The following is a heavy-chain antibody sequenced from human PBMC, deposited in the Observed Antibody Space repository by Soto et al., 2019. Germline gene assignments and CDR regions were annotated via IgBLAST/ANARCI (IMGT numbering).Heavy chain of an antibody. Sequence: PSETLSLTCTVSGGSVSSGYYYWSWIRQPPGKGLEWIGYISYSGNTDYNPSLKSRVTISIDTSKNQFSLKLSSVTAADTAVYYCAREPHPTATPYYYYGMDVWGQGT. D-gene: IGHD4-17*01. CDR3: AREPHPTATPYYYYGMDV. J-gene: IGHJ6*02. V-gene: IGHV4-61*01. CDR2: ISYSGNT. CDR1: GGSVSSGYYY.